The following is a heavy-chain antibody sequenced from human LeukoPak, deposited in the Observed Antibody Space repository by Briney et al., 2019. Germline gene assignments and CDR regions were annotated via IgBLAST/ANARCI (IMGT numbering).Heavy chain of an antibody. CDR1: GYTFTSYG. D-gene: IGHD1-7*01. Sequence: ASVKVSCKASGYTFTSYGISWVRQAPGQGLEWMGWISAYNGNTNYAQKLQGRVTMTTDTSTSTAYMELRSLRSDDTAVYYCARDLNWNYPGYYMDVWGKGTTVTVSS. V-gene: IGHV1-18*01. J-gene: IGHJ6*03. CDR3: ARDLNWNYPGYYMDV. CDR2: ISAYNGNT.